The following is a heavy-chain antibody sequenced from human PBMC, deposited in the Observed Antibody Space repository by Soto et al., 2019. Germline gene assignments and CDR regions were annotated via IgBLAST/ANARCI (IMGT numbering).Heavy chain of an antibody. CDR1: GGSVSSGDYN. CDR3: ASSYYDSSGYYQYFYYGMDV. D-gene: IGHD3-22*01. J-gene: IGHJ6*02. V-gene: IGHV4-61*08. Sequence: QVQLQESGPGLVKPSETQSLTCTVSGGSVSSGDYNWCWIRQPPGKGLEWIGYIHYSGNTNYNPSLESRVPTSVDTSKNQFSLKLSSVTAADTAVYYCASSYYDSSGYYQYFYYGMDVWGQGTTVTVSS. CDR2: IHYSGNT.